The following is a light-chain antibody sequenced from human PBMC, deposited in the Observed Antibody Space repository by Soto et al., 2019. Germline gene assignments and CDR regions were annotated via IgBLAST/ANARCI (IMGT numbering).Light chain of an antibody. V-gene: IGKV1-5*03. Sequence: DIQMTQSPSTLSASVGDRVTITCRASQSITNCLARYQQKPGKAPKLLLFDASSLRSGVPSRFSGSGSGTEFTLTISSLQPEDFATYYCQQHNPYSPYTFGQGTKLEIK. J-gene: IGKJ2*01. CDR3: QQHNPYSPYT. CDR2: DAS. CDR1: QSITNC.